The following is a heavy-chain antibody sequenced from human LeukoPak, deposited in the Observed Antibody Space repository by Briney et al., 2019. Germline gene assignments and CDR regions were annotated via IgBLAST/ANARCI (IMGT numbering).Heavy chain of an antibody. D-gene: IGHD2-2*01. V-gene: IGHV5-51*01. J-gene: IGHJ6*03. CDR1: GYSFTSYW. CDR3: ARLADCSSTSCYYYYYYYMDV. Sequence: GESLQISCQGSGYSFTSYWIGWVRQLPGKGLEWMGIIYPGDSDTRYSPSFQGQVTISADKSISTAYLQWSSLKASDTAMYYCARLADCSSTSCYYYYYYYMDVWGKGTTVTVSS. CDR2: IYPGDSDT.